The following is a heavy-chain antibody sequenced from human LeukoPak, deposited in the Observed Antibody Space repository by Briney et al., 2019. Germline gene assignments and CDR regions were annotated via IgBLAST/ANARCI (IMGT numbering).Heavy chain of an antibody. V-gene: IGHV3-23*01. CDR3: AKHSHDGSAPYYEVQLDY. D-gene: IGHD3-22*01. CDR1: GFTFTSFA. Sequence: AGTLRLSCAASGFTFTSFAMSWVRQAPGKGLEWVSPIHRSGVAKYYANCVKGRFTISRDNSKNTVYLQMSGLRAEDTAMYYCAKHSHDGSAPYYEVQLDYWGQGTLVTVSS. J-gene: IGHJ4*02. CDR2: IHRSGVAK.